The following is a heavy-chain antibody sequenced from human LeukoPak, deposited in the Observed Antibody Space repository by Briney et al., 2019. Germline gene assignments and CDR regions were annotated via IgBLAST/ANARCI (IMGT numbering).Heavy chain of an antibody. D-gene: IGHD3-10*01. CDR1: GFTFSSYA. Sequence: GGSLRLSCAASGFTFSSYAMSWVRQAPGKGLEWVANIKQDGSEKYYVDSVKGRFTISRDNAKNSLYLQMNSLRAEDTAVYYCARVNSRRSITMVRGVITFDYWGQGTLVTVSS. CDR3: ARVNSRRSITMVRGVITFDY. V-gene: IGHV3-7*01. J-gene: IGHJ4*02. CDR2: IKQDGSEK.